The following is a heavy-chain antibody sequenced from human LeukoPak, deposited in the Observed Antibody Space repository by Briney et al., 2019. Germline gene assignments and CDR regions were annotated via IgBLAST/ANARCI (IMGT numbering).Heavy chain of an antibody. CDR1: GFTFSSYG. J-gene: IGHJ3*02. D-gene: IGHD3-3*01. CDR3: ASGVVYSSEAIDAFDI. Sequence: GGTLRLSCAASGFTFSSYGMSWVRQAPGKGLEWVSAITAGGGTTYYADSVRGRFTISRDNSKNTLYLQMNSLRAEDTAVYYCASGVVYSSEAIDAFDIWGQGTVVTVSS. V-gene: IGHV3-23*01. CDR2: ITAGGGTT.